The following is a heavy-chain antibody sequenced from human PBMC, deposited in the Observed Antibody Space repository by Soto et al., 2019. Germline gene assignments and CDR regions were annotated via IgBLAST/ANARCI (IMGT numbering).Heavy chain of an antibody. J-gene: IGHJ6*02. CDR3: TASLDYYYSDLDV. Sequence: QVQLVESGGGVVQPGRSLRLSCVASGFTFRSHTLHWVRQAPGKGLEWVAVISQFGNNIYYADSVKGRFTISRDNSKNTVDLQMNSLRHDDTAVYYCTASLDYYYSDLDVWGQGTTVIVSS. D-gene: IGHD2-21*02. V-gene: IGHV3-30-3*01. CDR1: GFTFRSHT. CDR2: ISQFGNNI.